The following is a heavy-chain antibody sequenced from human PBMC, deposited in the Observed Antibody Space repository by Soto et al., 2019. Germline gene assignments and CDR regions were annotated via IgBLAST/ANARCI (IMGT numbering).Heavy chain of an antibody. CDR3: ARGISRMTTVTRYYYYGMDV. Sequence: SETLSLTCAVYGRAFSGYDWSWIRQPPGKGLEWIGEINHSGSTNYNPSLKSRVTISVDTSKNQFSLKLSSVTAADTDVYYCARGISRMTTVTRYYYYGMDVWGQGTTVTVSS. CDR2: INHSGST. D-gene: IGHD4-17*01. CDR1: GRAFSGYD. J-gene: IGHJ6*02. V-gene: IGHV4-34*01.